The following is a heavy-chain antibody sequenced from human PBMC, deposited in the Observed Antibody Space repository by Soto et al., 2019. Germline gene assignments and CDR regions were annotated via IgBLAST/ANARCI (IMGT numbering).Heavy chain of an antibody. V-gene: IGHV3-23*01. CDR1: GHTFHSYA. CDR3: AKVSRGIGVVPAALN. Sequence: EVQLLESGGGLVQPGGSLRLSCVASGHTFHSYAMSWVRQAPGKGLEWVSGVSGSGGSTDYADSVRGRFTISRDDSKNTLYLQMNSVRTEDTAVYYCAKVSRGIGVVPAALNWGQGTLLTVSS. D-gene: IGHD2-2*01. J-gene: IGHJ4*02. CDR2: VSGSGGST.